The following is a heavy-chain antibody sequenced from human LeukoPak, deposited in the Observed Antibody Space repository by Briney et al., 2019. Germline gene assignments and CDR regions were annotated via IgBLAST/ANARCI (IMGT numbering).Heavy chain of an antibody. Sequence: ASVKVSCKASGYSFTTYYMDWVRQAPGRGLEWMGIIKPSGGSTSYAQKFQDRVTMTRDTSTSTVYMELSSLRSEDTAVGYCARVHDSDWYFDYWSQGTLVTVSS. CDR1: GYSFTTYY. CDR2: IKPSGGST. CDR3: ARVHDSDWYFDY. V-gene: IGHV1-46*01. D-gene: IGHD6-19*01. J-gene: IGHJ4*02.